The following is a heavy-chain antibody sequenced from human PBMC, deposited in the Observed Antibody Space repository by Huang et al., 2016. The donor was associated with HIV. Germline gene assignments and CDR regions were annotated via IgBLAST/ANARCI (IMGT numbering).Heavy chain of an antibody. CDR3: TKDVTGAVDSDYLPRSYFDS. J-gene: IGHJ4*02. Sequence: EVQLVESGGGLVQPGRSLRLTCAASGFTFDEYSIHWVRQAQGKGLEWGSGIRWNSNNVVYADSVKGRCTISIDNAKNSLYLQMNSLRTEDTAFYYCTKDVTGAVDSDYLPRSYFDSWGQGTLVTVSS. CDR2: IRWNSNNV. D-gene: IGHD4-17*01. CDR1: GFTFDEYS. V-gene: IGHV3-9*01.